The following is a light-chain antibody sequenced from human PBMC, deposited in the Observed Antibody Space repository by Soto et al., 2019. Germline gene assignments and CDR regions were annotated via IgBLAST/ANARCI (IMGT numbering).Light chain of an antibody. V-gene: IGKV4-1*01. CDR1: QSLLYTYNNYNY. Sequence: FVMTQSPDSLAVSLGERATIKCKSSQSLLYTYNNYNYLAWYQQKPGQPPKILIYWASTRASGVPDRFSGSGSGTEFTLTISSLQAEDVAIYYCQQYLNSLPAFGQGTKVEVK. J-gene: IGKJ1*01. CDR2: WAS. CDR3: QQYLNSLPA.